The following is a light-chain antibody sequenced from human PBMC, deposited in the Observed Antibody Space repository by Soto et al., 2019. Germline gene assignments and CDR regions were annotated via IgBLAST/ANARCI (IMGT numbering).Light chain of an antibody. CDR1: QTISSY. V-gene: IGKV1-39*01. J-gene: IGKJ2*01. CDR3: QQSHSIPYT. Sequence: DIQMPQSPSSLSASVGDRVTITCRASQTISSYLNWYQQKPGKAPKLLIYAASSLQSGVPSRFSGSGSGTEFTLTISSLQPDDFATYDCQQSHSIPYTFGQGTKLEIK. CDR2: AAS.